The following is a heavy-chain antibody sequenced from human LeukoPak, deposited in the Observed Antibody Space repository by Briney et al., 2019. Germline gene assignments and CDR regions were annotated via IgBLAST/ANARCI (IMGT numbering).Heavy chain of an antibody. Sequence: PSETLSLTCTVSGGSISSSSYYWGWIRQPPGKRLEWIGTIYYSGSTYYNPSLKSRVTISVDTSKNQFSLKLSSVTAADTAVYYCARVLTIHHYYYYYGMDVWGQGTTVTVSS. CDR2: IYYSGST. D-gene: IGHD3-3*01. CDR3: ARVLTIHHYYYYYGMDV. CDR1: GGSISSSSYY. J-gene: IGHJ6*02. V-gene: IGHV4-39*07.